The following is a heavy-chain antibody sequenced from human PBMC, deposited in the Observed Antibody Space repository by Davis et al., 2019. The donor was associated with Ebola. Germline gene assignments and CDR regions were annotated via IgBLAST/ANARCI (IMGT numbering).Heavy chain of an antibody. V-gene: IGHV5-51*01. D-gene: IGHD1-26*01. CDR1: GYSFTSYW. Sequence: GESLKISCKGSGYSFTSYWIGWVRQMPGKGLEWMGIIYPGDSDTTYSPSFQGQVTISADKSISTAYLQWSSLKASDTAMYYCARRGWDLHYYYYMDVWGEGTTVTVS. CDR2: IYPGDSDT. CDR3: ARRGWDLHYYYYMDV. J-gene: IGHJ6*03.